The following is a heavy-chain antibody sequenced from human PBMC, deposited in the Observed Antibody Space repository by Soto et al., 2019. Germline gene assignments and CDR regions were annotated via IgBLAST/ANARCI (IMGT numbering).Heavy chain of an antibody. J-gene: IGHJ4*02. CDR1: GGSFRDFY. CDR2: INHSGST. V-gene: IGHV4-34*01. CDR3: GPRGAVADPRGY. Sequence: SETLSLTCAVYGGSFRDFYLTWIRQPPGKGLEWIGEINHSGSTNYNPSLKSRVAISVDTSKNQFSLNLTSVTAADTAVYYCGPRGAVADPRGYWGQGTLVTVSS. D-gene: IGHD6-19*01.